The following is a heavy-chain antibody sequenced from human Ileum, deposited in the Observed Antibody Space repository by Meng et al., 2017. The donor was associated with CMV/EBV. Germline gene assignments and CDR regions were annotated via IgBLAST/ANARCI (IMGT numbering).Heavy chain of an antibody. V-gene: IGHV4-39*07. CDR3: AGDWGPYSSRGYFDP. J-gene: IGHJ5*02. CDR1: GGSISSGTYY. D-gene: IGHD6-13*01. Sequence: QVAAQGSCPGPGTPSEPLSLPCPCPGGSISSGTYYWAWIRQSPGKGLEWIGSIYYSGSTYDNPSLKSRVTMSVDTFKNQFSLKLTSVTAADTAVYYCAGDWGPYSSRGYFDPWGQGTLVTVSS. CDR2: IYYSGST.